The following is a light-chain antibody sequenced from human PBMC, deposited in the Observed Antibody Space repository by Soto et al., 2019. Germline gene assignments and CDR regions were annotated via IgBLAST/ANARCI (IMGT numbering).Light chain of an antibody. J-gene: IGKJ2*01. V-gene: IGKV3-15*01. CDR3: QQYNNWPPYT. Sequence: EIVMTQSPATLSVSPGERATLSCRASQSISTNLAWYQQKPGQAPRLVIYGASTRATGIPARFSGSGSGTEFTLTISSLQSEDFAVYYCQQYNNWPPYTFGQGNKLEI. CDR1: QSISTN. CDR2: GAS.